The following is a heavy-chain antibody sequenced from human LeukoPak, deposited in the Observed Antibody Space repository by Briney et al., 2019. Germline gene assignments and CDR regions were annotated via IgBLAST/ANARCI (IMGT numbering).Heavy chain of an antibody. D-gene: IGHD2-2*01. CDR2: ISGSGGST. CDR3: ARATVVVPAAMPNDAFDI. CDR1: GFTFSSYA. Sequence: GGSLRLSCAASGFTFSSYAMSWVRQAPGKGLEWVSAISGSGGSTYYADSVKGRFTISRDNSKNSLYLQMNSLRDEDTAVYYCARATVVVPAAMPNDAFDIWGQGTMVTVSS. V-gene: IGHV3-23*01. J-gene: IGHJ3*02.